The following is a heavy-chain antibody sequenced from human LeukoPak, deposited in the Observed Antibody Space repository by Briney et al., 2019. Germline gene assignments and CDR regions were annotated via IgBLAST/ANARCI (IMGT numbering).Heavy chain of an antibody. CDR1: GYTFTGYY. CDR2: INPNSGGT. D-gene: IGHD4-23*01. Sequence: ASVKVSCKASGYTFTGYYMHWVRQAPGQGLEWMGWINPNSGGTNYAQKFQGRVTMTRDTSISTAYMELSRLRSDDTAVYYCAIHSTVVTPVDYWGQGTLVTVSS. J-gene: IGHJ4*02. V-gene: IGHV1-2*02. CDR3: AIHSTVVTPVDY.